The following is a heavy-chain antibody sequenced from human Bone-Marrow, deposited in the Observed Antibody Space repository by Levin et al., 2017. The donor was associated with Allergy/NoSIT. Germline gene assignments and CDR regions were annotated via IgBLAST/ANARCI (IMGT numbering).Heavy chain of an antibody. CDR2: ISYRGST. J-gene: IGHJ4*02. D-gene: IGHD1-1*01. CDR1: GGSISSAGYH. Sequence: SETLSLTCTVSGGSISSAGYHWTWIRQHPGKGLEWIGYISYRGSTYFNPSLKSRLTMSIDTSEQHFSLNLTSVTAADTAIYYCARLDGYSFDYWGQGALVTVSS. CDR3: ARLDGYSFDY. V-gene: IGHV4-31*03.